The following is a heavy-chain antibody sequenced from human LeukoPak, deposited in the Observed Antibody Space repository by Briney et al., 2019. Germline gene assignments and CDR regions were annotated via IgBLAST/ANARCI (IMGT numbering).Heavy chain of an antibody. V-gene: IGHV3-21*01. CDR3: ARDPVGITGTTFDY. CDR1: GFTFSSYN. Sequence: GGSLRLSCAASGFTFSSYNMNWGREAPGRGLEWGSYISSSSSYIYYADSVKGRFTISRDNAKNSLYLQMNSLRAEDTSVYYCARDPVGITGTTFDYWGQGTLVTVSS. CDR2: ISSSSSYI. J-gene: IGHJ4*02. D-gene: IGHD1-20*01.